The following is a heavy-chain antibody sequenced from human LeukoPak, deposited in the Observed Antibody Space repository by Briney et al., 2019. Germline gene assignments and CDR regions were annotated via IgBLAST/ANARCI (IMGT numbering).Heavy chain of an antibody. CDR2: INPNSGGT. D-gene: IGHD2-2*01. V-gene: IGHV1-2*02. J-gene: IGHJ5*02. Sequence: GASVKVSCKASGYTFTGYYMHWVRQAPGQGLEWMGWINPNSGGTNYAQKFQGRVTMTRDTSISTAYMELSRLRSDDTAVYYCARGYCSSTSCHKGIWNWFDPWGQGTLVTVSS. CDR1: GYTFTGYY. CDR3: ARGYCSSTSCHKGIWNWFDP.